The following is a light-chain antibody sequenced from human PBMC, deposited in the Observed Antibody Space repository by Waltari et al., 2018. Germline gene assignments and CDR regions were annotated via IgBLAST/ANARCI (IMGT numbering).Light chain of an antibody. Sequence: DIQMTQSPPSLSASVGDRVTITCRASQGISNYLAWYQQKPGKDPKLLIYAASSLQAGVPARFSGSGSGTDFSLTISSLQPEDVATYYCQKYKSVPFTFGPGTKVDIK. V-gene: IGKV1-27*01. CDR3: QKYKSVPFT. CDR1: QGISNY. CDR2: AAS. J-gene: IGKJ3*01.